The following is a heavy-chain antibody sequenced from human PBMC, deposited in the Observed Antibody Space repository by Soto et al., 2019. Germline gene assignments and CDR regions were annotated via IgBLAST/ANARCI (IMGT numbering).Heavy chain of an antibody. V-gene: IGHV4-34*01. CDR1: GGSFSGYY. D-gene: IGHD3-10*01. CDR3: ARGPSMGWFDP. CDR2: INHSGST. Sequence: QVQLQQWGAGPLKPSETLSLTCAVYGGSFSGYYWSWIRQPPGKGLEWIGEINHSGSTNYNPSLKSRVTISVDTSKNQFSLKLSSVTAADTAVYYCARGPSMGWFDPWGQGTLVTVSS. J-gene: IGHJ5*02.